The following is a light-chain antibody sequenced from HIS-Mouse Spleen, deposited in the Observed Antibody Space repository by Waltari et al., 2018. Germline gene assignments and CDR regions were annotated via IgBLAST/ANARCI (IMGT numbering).Light chain of an antibody. J-gene: IGKJ2*01. V-gene: IGKV1-33*01. CDR2: DAS. CDR3: QQYDNLPRT. CDR1: QDISNY. Sequence: DIQMTRSPSHLSASVGYSITTTSQASQDISNYLNWYQQKPGKAPKLLIYDASSLETGVPSRFSGSGSGTDFTFTISSLQPEDIATYYCQQYDNLPRTFGEGTKLEIK.